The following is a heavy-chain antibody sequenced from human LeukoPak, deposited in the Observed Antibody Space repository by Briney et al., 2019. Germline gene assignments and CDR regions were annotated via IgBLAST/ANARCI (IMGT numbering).Heavy chain of an antibody. V-gene: IGHV1-18*01. CDR2: ISAYNGNT. CDR1: GYTFTSYG. D-gene: IGHD6-19*01. J-gene: IGHJ6*02. CDR3: ARDGFSSGWYDAHYYYYGMDV. Sequence: ASVKVSCKASGYTFTSYGISWVRQAPGQGLEWMGWISAYNGNTNYTQKFQGRVTITADESTSTAYMELSSLRSEDTAVYYCARDGFSSGWYDAHYYYYGMDVWGQGTTVTVSS.